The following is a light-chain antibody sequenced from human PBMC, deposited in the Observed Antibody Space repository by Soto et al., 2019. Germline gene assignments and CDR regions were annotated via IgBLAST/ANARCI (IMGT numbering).Light chain of an antibody. J-gene: IGKJ1*01. CDR1: QSVSSNS. Sequence: EIVLTQSPGTLSLSPGERATLSCRASQSVSSNSLAWYQQRPGQAPRLLIYGASSRATGIPDRFSGSGSGTDFTLTIRRLEPEDFVVYYCQQYGSSPRTFGQGTKVEI. CDR2: GAS. CDR3: QQYGSSPRT. V-gene: IGKV3-20*01.